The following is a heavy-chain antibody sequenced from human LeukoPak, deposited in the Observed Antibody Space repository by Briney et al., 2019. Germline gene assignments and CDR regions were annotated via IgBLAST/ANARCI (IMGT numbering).Heavy chain of an antibody. CDR1: GYTFTSYY. V-gene: IGHV1-46*01. CDR2: INPSGGST. Sequence: EASVKISCKASGYTFTSYYMNWGRQAPGQEREWMGIINPSGGSTKYEQKFEGRVTMTTDMYSSTVYIELSSRRTADAAAVYYGGDDRFSYGSSRILFDYWGQGTLVTVSS. J-gene: IGHJ4*02. CDR3: GGDDRFSYGSSRILFDY. D-gene: IGHD5-18*01.